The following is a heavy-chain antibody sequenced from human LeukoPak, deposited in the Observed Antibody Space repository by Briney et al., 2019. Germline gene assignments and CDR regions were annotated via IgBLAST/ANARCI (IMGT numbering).Heavy chain of an antibody. CDR2: IYYSGST. J-gene: IGHJ4*02. Sequence: PSETLSLTCTVSGSSFTSNNYYWGWIRQPPGKGLEWIGSIYYSGSTYYNPSLKSRVTISIDTSKNQFSLKLSSVTAADTAVYYCARQYGSGSYYPPFDYWGQGTLVTVSS. V-gene: IGHV4-39*01. CDR3: ARQYGSGSYYPPFDY. CDR1: GSSFTSNNYY. D-gene: IGHD3-10*01.